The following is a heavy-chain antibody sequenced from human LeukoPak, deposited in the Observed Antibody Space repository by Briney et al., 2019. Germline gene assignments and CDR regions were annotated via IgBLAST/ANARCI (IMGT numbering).Heavy chain of an antibody. CDR2: ISYDGSNK. J-gene: IGHJ3*02. CDR1: GFTFSSYG. CDR3: ARWPHGYSYGSPRGPHDAFDI. Sequence: GGSLRLSCAASGFTFSSYGMHWVRQAPGKGLEWVAVISYDGSNKYYADSVKGRFTISRDNSKNTLYLQMNSLRAEDTAVYYCARWPHGYSYGSPRGPHDAFDIWGQGTMVTVSS. V-gene: IGHV3-30*19. D-gene: IGHD5-18*01.